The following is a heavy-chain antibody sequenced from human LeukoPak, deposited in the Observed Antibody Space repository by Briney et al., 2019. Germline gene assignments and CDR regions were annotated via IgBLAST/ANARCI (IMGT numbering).Heavy chain of an antibody. J-gene: IGHJ5*02. D-gene: IGHD6-13*01. CDR3: ARATAEDWFDP. Sequence: GESLKISSKGSGYSFTNYWIAWVRQMPGKGLEWMGIIYPGDSDTRYSPSFQGQVTISADKSITTAYLQWSSLKASDTAIYYCARATAEDWFDPWGQGTLVTVSS. V-gene: IGHV5-51*01. CDR2: IYPGDSDT. CDR1: GYSFTNYW.